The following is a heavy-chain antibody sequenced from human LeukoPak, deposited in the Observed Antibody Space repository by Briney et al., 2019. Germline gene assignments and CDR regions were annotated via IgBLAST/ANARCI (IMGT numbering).Heavy chain of an antibody. D-gene: IGHD6-19*01. CDR2: IYYSGST. V-gene: IGHV4-39*07. CDR3: ARAESQWLGIDP. J-gene: IGHJ5*02. Sequence: SETLSLTCTVSGGSISSSSYYWGWIRQPPGKGLEWIGSIYYSGSTYYNPSLKSRVTISVDTSKNQFSLKLSSVTAADTAVYYCARAESQWLGIDPWGQGTLVTVSS. CDR1: GGSISSSSYY.